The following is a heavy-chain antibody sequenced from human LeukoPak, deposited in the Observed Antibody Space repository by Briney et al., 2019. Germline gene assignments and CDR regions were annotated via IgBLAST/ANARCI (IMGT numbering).Heavy chain of an antibody. Sequence: SETLSLTCTVSGGSISRYYWSWIRQPPGKGLEWIGYIDDSGRTNYNPSLKSRVTISVATSKNQFSLKLISESTADTAVYYCARHGGAYSFDYWGQGTLVTVSS. V-gene: IGHV4-59*08. D-gene: IGHD2-21*01. CDR3: ARHGGAYSFDY. CDR2: IDDSGRT. CDR1: GGSISRYY. J-gene: IGHJ4*02.